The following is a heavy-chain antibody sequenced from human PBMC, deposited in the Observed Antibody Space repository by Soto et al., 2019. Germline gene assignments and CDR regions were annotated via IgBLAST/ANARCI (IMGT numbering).Heavy chain of an antibody. Sequence: PGGSLRLSCAASGFTFRSYAMHWVRQAPGKGLEGVAVTSYDGSSRYYADSVKGRFTISRDNSNNTLFLQMNSLRPDDTAAYYCARRGKWLQSHVDYWGPGTLVTVSS. CDR2: TSYDGSSR. CDR1: GFTFRSYA. D-gene: IGHD1-26*01. V-gene: IGHV3-30-3*01. J-gene: IGHJ4*02. CDR3: ARRGKWLQSHVDY.